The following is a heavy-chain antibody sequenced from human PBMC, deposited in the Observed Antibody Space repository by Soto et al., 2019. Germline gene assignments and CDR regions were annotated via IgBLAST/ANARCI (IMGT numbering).Heavy chain of an antibody. J-gene: IGHJ5*02. V-gene: IGHV5-10-1*01. CDR2: IDPSDSYT. CDR3: ARRNHKMTAAGTPRFNWFDP. Sequence: PGESLKISCKGSGYSFTSYWISWVRQMPGKGLEWMGRIDPSDSYTNYSPSFQGHVTISADKSISTAYLQWSSLKASDTAMYYCARRNHKMTAAGTPRFNWFDPWGQGTLVTVSS. CDR1: GYSFTSYW. D-gene: IGHD6-13*01.